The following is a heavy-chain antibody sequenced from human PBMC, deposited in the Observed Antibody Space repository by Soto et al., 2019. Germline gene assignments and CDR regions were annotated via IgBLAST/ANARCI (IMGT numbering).Heavy chain of an antibody. V-gene: IGHV3-48*03. CDR1: GFTLRSYE. J-gene: IGHJ5*02. D-gene: IGHD2-15*01. CDR3: ARSTVENWFDP. CDR2: ISSSGSTI. Sequence: GVALRLFCAASGFTLRSYEMKWVLQAPGKGLEWVSYISSSGSTIYYADSVKGRFTISRDNAKNSLYLQMNSLRAEDTAVYYCARSTVENWFDPWGQGTLVTVSS.